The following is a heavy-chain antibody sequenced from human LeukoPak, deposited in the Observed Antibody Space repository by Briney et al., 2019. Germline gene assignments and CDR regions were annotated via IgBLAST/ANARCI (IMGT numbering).Heavy chain of an antibody. CDR1: GFTFSSYW. Sequence: PGGSLRLSCAASGFTFSSYWMSWVRQAPGKGLEWVANIKQDGSEKYYVDSVKGRFTISRDNAKNSLYLQMNSLRAEDTAVYYCARSALAYDFWRGYYRYYFDYWGQGTLVTVSS. V-gene: IGHV3-7*01. J-gene: IGHJ4*02. D-gene: IGHD3-3*01. CDR3: ARSALAYDFWRGYYRYYFDY. CDR2: IKQDGSEK.